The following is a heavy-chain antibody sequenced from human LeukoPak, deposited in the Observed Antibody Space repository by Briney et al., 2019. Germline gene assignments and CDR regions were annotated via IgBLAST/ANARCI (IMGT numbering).Heavy chain of an antibody. CDR2: IGAYNGDT. CDR3: ARDRGYAPDTFDI. D-gene: IGHD5-12*01. CDR1: GYTFTTYG. Sequence: GASVKVSCQASGYTFTTYGLSWVRQAPGQGLEWMVWIGAYNGDTNYAQKLQGRVTMTIDTSTSTAYTELRGLRSDDTAVFYCARDRGYAPDTFDIWGQRTMVTVSS. J-gene: IGHJ3*02. V-gene: IGHV1-18*01.